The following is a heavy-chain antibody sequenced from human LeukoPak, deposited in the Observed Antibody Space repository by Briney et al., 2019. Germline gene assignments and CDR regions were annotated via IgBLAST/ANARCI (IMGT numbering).Heavy chain of an antibody. J-gene: IGHJ6*02. D-gene: IGHD3-22*01. V-gene: IGHV4-34*01. Sequence: SETLSLTCAVYGGSFSGYYWSWIRQPPGKGREWIGEINHSGSTNYNPSLKSRVTISVDTSKNQFSLKLSSVTAADTAVYYCARGAYYDSSGYSGSPYYYGMDVWGQGTTVTVSS. CDR1: GGSFSGYY. CDR2: INHSGST. CDR3: ARGAYYDSSGYSGSPYYYGMDV.